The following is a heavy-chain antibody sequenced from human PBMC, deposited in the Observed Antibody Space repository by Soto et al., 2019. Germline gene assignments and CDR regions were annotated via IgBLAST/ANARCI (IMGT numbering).Heavy chain of an antibody. CDR3: TTDLTFGRQYSSGWYEFAFGY. CDR1: GFTFSNAW. D-gene: IGHD6-19*01. V-gene: IGHV3-15*07. J-gene: IGHJ4*02. CDR2: IKSKTDGGTT. Sequence: GGSLRLSCAASGFTFSNAWMNWVRQAPGKGLEWVGRIKSKTDGGTTDYAAPVKGRFTISRDDSKNTLYLQMNSLKTEDTAVYYCTTDLTFGRQYSSGWYEFAFGYWGQGTLVTVSS.